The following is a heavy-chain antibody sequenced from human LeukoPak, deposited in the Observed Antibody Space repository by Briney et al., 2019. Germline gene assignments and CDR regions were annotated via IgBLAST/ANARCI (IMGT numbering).Heavy chain of an antibody. CDR2: MNPNNDNT. J-gene: IGHJ4*02. V-gene: IGHV1-8*01. CDR1: GYTFTSYD. CDR3: ARGDSVCGGTDY. D-gene: IGHD4-23*01. Sequence: ASVKVSCKASGYTFTSYDINWVRQAAGQGLEWMGYMNPNNDNTGYAQKFQGRVTMTRDTSISTAFMEPSSLTSEDTAVYYCARGDSVCGGTDYWGQGTLVTISS.